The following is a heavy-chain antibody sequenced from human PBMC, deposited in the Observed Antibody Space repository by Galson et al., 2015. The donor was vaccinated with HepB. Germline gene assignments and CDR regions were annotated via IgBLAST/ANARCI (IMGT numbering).Heavy chain of an antibody. CDR2: INGDGYST. Sequence: SLRLSCAASGFTFSSYAMSWVRQAPGKGLEWVSAINGDGYSTYYADSVKGRFTISRDNSKNTLYLQMNSLRAEDTAVYYCAKDLEQWLVWFDYWGQGTLVTVSS. V-gene: IGHV3-23*01. J-gene: IGHJ4*02. D-gene: IGHD6-19*01. CDR1: GFTFSSYA. CDR3: AKDLEQWLVWFDY.